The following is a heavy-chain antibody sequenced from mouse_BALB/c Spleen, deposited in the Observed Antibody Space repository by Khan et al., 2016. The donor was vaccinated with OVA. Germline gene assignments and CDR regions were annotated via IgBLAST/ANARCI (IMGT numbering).Heavy chain of an antibody. J-gene: IGHJ2*01. D-gene: IGHD1-1*01. V-gene: IGHV3-2*02. Sequence: EVQLQESGPGLVKPSQSLSLTCTVTGYSITSDYAWNWIRQFPGNKLEWMGYISYSGRTSYNPSLQSRISITRDTSKNQFFLQLKSVTTEDTATYFCARAVTITTVVATDFDYWGQGTTLTVSS. CDR2: ISYSGRT. CDR3: ARAVTITTVVATDFDY. CDR1: GYSITSDYA.